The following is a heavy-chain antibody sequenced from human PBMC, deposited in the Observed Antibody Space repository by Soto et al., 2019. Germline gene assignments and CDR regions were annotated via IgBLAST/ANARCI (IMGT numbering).Heavy chain of an antibody. D-gene: IGHD6-19*01. V-gene: IGHV5-51*01. CDR3: TRGRGIAVPGDFDH. Sequence: GESLKISCKGSGYSFTSYWIGWVRQMPGKGLEWMGIIYPGDSHIRYSPSFQGQVTISVAKSINTAYLQWSSLKASDTAMYYCTRGRGIAVPGDFDHWGQGTLVTVSS. CDR1: GYSFTSYW. J-gene: IGHJ4*02. CDR2: IYPGDSHI.